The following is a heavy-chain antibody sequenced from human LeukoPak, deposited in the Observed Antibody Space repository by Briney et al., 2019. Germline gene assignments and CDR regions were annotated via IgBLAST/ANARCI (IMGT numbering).Heavy chain of an antibody. Sequence: SETLTLTCTVSGGSISSYYWSWIRQPPGKGLEWIAYIYYNGNTKYNPSLKSRVTISADTSKNQFSLKVNSVTAADTAVYYCARLPAGPNTRYFDLSGRGTRVTVSS. V-gene: IGHV4-59*01. J-gene: IGHJ2*01. CDR1: GGSISSYY. D-gene: IGHD2-2*01. CDR3: ARLPAGPNTRYFDL. CDR2: IYYNGNT.